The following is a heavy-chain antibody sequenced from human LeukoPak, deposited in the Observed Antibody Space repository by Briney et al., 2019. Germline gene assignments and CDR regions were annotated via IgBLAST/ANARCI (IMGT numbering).Heavy chain of an antibody. V-gene: IGHV3-9*01. Sequence: GGSLRLSCAASGFTFDDYAMHWVRQAPGKGLEWVSGISWNSGSIGYADSVKGRFTISRDNAKNSLYLQMNSLRAEDTALYYCAKAAPPYYYDSSGSKGGDAFDIWGQGTMVTVSS. J-gene: IGHJ3*02. CDR2: ISWNSGSI. CDR3: AKAAPPYYYDSSGSKGGDAFDI. CDR1: GFTFDDYA. D-gene: IGHD3-22*01.